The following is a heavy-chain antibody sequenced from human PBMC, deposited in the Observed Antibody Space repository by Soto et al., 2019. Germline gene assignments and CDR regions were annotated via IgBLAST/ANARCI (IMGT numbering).Heavy chain of an antibody. J-gene: IGHJ6*03. Sequence: EVQLLESGGGLGQPGGSLRLSCVASGFSFSNSAMSWVRQAPGRGLEWVSTRGGSVHTTYYADSVKGRFTISRDNSKNAPSLQINSLRADDTAIDYGAKLRLEATGYYYYYMDVWGTGTTVTVSS. CDR3: AKLRLEATGYYYYYMDV. V-gene: IGHV3-23*01. D-gene: IGHD1-1*01. CDR1: GFSFSNSA. CDR2: RGGSVHTT.